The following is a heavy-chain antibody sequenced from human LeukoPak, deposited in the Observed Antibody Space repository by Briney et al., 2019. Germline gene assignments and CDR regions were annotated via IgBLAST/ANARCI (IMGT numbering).Heavy chain of an antibody. Sequence: SETLSLTCAVSGYSISHGYYWGWVRQPPGKGLEWIGVVYHTGNAYYNPSLKSRVTTSVDTSNNQFSLRVTSVTAADTAVYYCARWVSSNRNWFDPWGQGTLVIVSP. CDR2: VYHTGNA. CDR3: ARWVSSNRNWFDP. D-gene: IGHD6-13*01. V-gene: IGHV4-38-2*01. J-gene: IGHJ5*02. CDR1: GYSISHGYY.